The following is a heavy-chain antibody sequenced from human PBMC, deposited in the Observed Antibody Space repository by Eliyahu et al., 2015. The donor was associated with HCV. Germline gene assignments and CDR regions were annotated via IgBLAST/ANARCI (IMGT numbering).Heavy chain of an antibody. CDR1: GFTFXSXS. J-gene: IGHJ6*02. CDR3: ARDLDILEWLPNYYYYYGMDV. D-gene: IGHD3-3*01. CDR2: ISSSSSYI. Sequence: EVQLVESGGGLVKPGGSLRLSXXASGFTFXSXSMXWXRQAPGKGLEWVSSISSSSSYIYYADSVKGRFTISRDNAKNSLYLQMNSLRAEDTAVYYCARDLDILEWLPNYYYYYGMDVWGQGTTVTVSS. V-gene: IGHV3-21*01.